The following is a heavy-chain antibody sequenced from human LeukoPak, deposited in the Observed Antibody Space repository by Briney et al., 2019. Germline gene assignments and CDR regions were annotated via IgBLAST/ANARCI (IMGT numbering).Heavy chain of an antibody. Sequence: SETLSLTCTVSGGSISSDSYYWGWIRQPPGKGLEWIGSIYYSGSTYYNPSLKGRVTISVDTSKNQFSLKLTSVTAADTSMYYCVRRAYGSGSYPADYWGQGTLVTVSS. V-gene: IGHV4-39*01. CDR3: VRRAYGSGSYPADY. CDR1: GGSISSDSYY. D-gene: IGHD3-10*01. CDR2: IYYSGST. J-gene: IGHJ4*02.